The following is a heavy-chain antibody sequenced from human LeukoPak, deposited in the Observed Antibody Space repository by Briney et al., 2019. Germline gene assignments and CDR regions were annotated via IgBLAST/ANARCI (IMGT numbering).Heavy chain of an antibody. CDR2: IYYSGST. CDR1: GGSISSYY. V-gene: IGHV4-59*01. D-gene: IGHD3-16*01. CDR3: ARIGGVPLGAFDI. Sequence: SETLSLTCTVSGGSISSYYWSWIRQPPGKGLEWIGYIYYSGSTNYNPSLKSRVTLSVDTSKNQLSLKVNSVTAADTAVYYCARIGGVPLGAFDIWAQGTMVTVSS. J-gene: IGHJ3*02.